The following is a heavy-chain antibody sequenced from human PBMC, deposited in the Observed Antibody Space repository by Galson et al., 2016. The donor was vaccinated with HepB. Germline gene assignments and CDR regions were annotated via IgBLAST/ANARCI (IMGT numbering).Heavy chain of an antibody. J-gene: IGHJ4*02. V-gene: IGHV3-11*01. CDR3: ARVRGGVRSLDY. CDR1: GFTFSDHY. D-gene: IGHD2-8*01. CDR2: ISGTGSTL. Sequence: SLRLSCAASGFTFSDHYMAWLRQAPGKGLEWLSYISGTGSTLHYADSVKGRFTISRDNAKNSVSLLLNSLAADDTAVYYCARVRGGVRSLDYWGQGAPVTVSS.